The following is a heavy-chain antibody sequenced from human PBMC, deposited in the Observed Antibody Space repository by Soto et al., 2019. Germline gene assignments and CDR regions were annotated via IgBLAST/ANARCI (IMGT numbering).Heavy chain of an antibody. J-gene: IGHJ4*02. CDR3: AAIRF. CDR2: ISGTGSTT. CDR1: GFTFSSYA. Sequence: EVQLLESGGGLVQPGGSLRLSCVVSGFTFSSYAMSWVRQAPGKGLEWVSLISGTGSTTYYADSVKGRFTISRDNSKTTLYLQMSSLRADDTAVYYCAAIRFWGQGTLVTVSS. V-gene: IGHV3-23*01.